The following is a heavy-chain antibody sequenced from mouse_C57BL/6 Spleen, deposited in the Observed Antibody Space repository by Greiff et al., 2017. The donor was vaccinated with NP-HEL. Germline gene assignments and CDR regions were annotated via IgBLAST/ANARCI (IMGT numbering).Heavy chain of an antibody. J-gene: IGHJ1*03. CDR2: ISSGGDYI. V-gene: IGHV5-9-1*02. CDR1: GFTFSSYA. D-gene: IGHD2-5*01. CDR3: TRAYSNYRYFDV. Sequence: EVHLVESGEGLVKPGGSLKLSCAASGFTFSSYAMSWVRQTPEKRLEWVAYISSGGDYIYYADTVKGRFTISRDNARNTLYLQMSSLKSEDTAMYYCTRAYSNYRYFDVWGTGTTVTVSS.